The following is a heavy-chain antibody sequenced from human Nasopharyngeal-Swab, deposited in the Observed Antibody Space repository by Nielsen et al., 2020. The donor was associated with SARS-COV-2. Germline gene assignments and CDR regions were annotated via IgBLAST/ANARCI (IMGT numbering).Heavy chain of an antibody. D-gene: IGHD4-17*01. CDR2: ISWNSGSI. CDR3: AKDHGYYYGMDV. V-gene: IGHV3-9*01. Sequence: SLKISCAASGFTFDDYAMHWVRQAPGKGLEWVSGISWNSGSIGYADSVKGRFTISRDNAKNSLYLQMNNLRAEDTALYYCAKDHGYYYGMDVWGQGTTVTVSS. J-gene: IGHJ6*02. CDR1: GFTFDDYA.